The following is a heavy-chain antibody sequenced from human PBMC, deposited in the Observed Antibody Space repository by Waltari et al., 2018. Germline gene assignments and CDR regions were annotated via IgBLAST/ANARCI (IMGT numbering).Heavy chain of an antibody. Sequence: EVQLVESGGGLAQPGGSLRLSCVASGFTFSSYWMHGVRQAPGKWLVWVSRINSDGSTTNYADSVKGRFTISRDNAKNTLYLQMNSLRAEDTAVYYCAKGGGWLQDYWGQGTLVTVSS. V-gene: IGHV3-74*01. CDR1: GFTFSSYW. J-gene: IGHJ4*02. D-gene: IGHD5-12*01. CDR3: AKGGGWLQDY. CDR2: INSDGSTT.